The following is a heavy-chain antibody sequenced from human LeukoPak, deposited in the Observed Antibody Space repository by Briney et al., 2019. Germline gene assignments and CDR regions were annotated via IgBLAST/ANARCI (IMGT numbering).Heavy chain of an antibody. V-gene: IGHV3-23*01. J-gene: IGHJ5*02. Sequence: GGSLRLSCAASGFIFHTYDMSWVRQAPGKGPVWVSGISGGATRTYYTDPVTGRFTISRDNAKDTLYLQMNSLRVEDTAVYYCARRYGDWLDPWGPGTLVTVSS. CDR2: ISGGATRT. CDR1: GFIFHTYD. CDR3: ARRYGDWLDP. D-gene: IGHD4/OR15-4a*01.